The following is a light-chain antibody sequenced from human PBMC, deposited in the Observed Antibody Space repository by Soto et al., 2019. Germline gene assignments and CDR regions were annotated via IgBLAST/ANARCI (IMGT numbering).Light chain of an antibody. CDR2: GAS. CDR3: QQYGGSRWT. Sequence: EIVLTQSPGTLSLSPGERATLSCRASQSVSSTYLAWYQQKPGQAPRLLIYGASNRATGIPDRFSGSGSGTDFTLTNSRLEPEDFAVYYCQQYGGSRWTFGQGTRVDI. CDR1: QSVSSTY. J-gene: IGKJ1*01. V-gene: IGKV3-20*01.